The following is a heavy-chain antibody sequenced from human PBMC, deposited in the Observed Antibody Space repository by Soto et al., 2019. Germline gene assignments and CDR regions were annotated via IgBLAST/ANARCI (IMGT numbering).Heavy chain of an antibody. Sequence: PGGSLRLSCAASGFTFSNAWMNWVRQAPGKGLEWVGRIKSKTDGGTTDYAAPVKGRFTISRDDSKNTLYLQMNSLKTEDTAVYYCTTEGLPYDISGYYPTACLLFDYWGQGTQVTVSS. CDR3: TTEGLPYDISGYYPTACLLFDY. J-gene: IGHJ4*02. CDR2: IKSKTDGGTT. CDR1: GFTFSNAW. D-gene: IGHD3-22*01. V-gene: IGHV3-15*07.